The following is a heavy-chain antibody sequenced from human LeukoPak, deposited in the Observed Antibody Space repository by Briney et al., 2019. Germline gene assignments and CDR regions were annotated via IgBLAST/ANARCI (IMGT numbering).Heavy chain of an antibody. CDR2: ISSSSSTI. D-gene: IGHD6-13*01. CDR3: ARDRLIAAAGTNWSDP. V-gene: IGHV3-48*01. J-gene: IGHJ5*02. Sequence: PGGSLRLSCAASGFTFSSYSMNWVRQAPGKGLEWVSYISSSSSTIYYADSVKGRFTISRDNAKNSLYLQMNSLRAEDTAVYYCARDRLIAAAGTNWSDPWGQGTLVTVSS. CDR1: GFTFSSYS.